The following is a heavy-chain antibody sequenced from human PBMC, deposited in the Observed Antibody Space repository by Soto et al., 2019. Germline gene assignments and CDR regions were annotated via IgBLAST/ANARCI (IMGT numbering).Heavy chain of an antibody. D-gene: IGHD1-26*01. CDR2: TYYRSKWYN. J-gene: IGHJ5*01. V-gene: IGHV6-1*01. CDR1: GDRVSTNSAT. CDR3: TRLIGNSWLDS. Sequence: SPALSLTCAISGDRVSTNSATWDWIRHSPSRGLEWLGRTYYRSKWYNDYAESVKGRITINPDTFNNQFSLHLNSVTPVDTAVYYCTRLIGNSWLDSWGQGTLVTVSS.